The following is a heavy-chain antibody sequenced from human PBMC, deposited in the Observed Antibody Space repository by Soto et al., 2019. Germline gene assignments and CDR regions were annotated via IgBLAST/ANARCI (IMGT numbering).Heavy chain of an antibody. V-gene: IGHV3-15*07. CDR3: TTEGFTEINYFDY. Sequence: EVQLVESGGGLVKPGGSLRLACADSGFTFSNTWMNWVRQAPGKGLEWVGRVKSKSDGGTTDYATPGNGRFTISRDDSNHTLYLQMKSLKTEATAVYYCTTEGFTEINYFDYWGQVTLVTVSS. CDR1: GFTFSNTW. CDR2: VKSKSDGGTT. J-gene: IGHJ4*02.